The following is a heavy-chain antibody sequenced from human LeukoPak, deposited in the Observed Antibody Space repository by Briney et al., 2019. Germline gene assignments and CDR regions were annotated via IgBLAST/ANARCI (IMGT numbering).Heavy chain of an antibody. V-gene: IGHV4-59*08. Sequence: PSETLSLTCTVSGGSISGYYWCWMRQPPGKGLEWIGYIYYSGSTNYNPSLNSRVTMSVDTSENQFSLKLNSVTAADTAVYYCARYDSSGLDYWGQGTLVTVSS. CDR3: ARYDSSGLDY. CDR2: IYYSGST. CDR1: GGSISGYY. D-gene: IGHD3-22*01. J-gene: IGHJ4*02.